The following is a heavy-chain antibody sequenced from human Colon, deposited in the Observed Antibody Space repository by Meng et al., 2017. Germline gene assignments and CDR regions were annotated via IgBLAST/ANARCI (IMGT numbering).Heavy chain of an antibody. V-gene: IGHV4-31*03. CDR2: MSDSGTT. CDR1: GGSIKSGGSH. D-gene: IGHD4-17*01. Sequence: QVHLHESGPGLVRPSDDLLPACTVSGGSIKSGGSHWSWVRQHPGKGLEYIGFMSDSGTTDYNPSLRSRVSISEIGSSKNQFSLTLRSVTAADTATYFCARDTLYGTDYWGQGVLVTVSS. CDR3: ARDTLYGTDY. J-gene: IGHJ4*02.